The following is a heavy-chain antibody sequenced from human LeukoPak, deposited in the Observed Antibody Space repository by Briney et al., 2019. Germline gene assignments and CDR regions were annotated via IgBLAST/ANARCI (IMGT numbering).Heavy chain of an antibody. D-gene: IGHD3-10*01. CDR1: GGSFSGYY. V-gene: IGHV4-34*01. J-gene: IGHJ4*02. CDR2: INHSGST. Sequence: SETLSLTCAVYGGSFSGYYWSWIRQPPGKGLEWIGEINHSGSTNYNPSLKSQVTISVDTSKNQFSLKLSSVTAADTAVYYCARLPTGSGDQIDYWGQGTLVTVSS. CDR3: ARLPTGSGDQIDY.